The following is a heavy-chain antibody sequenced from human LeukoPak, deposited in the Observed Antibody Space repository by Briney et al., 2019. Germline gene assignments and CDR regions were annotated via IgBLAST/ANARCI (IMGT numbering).Heavy chain of an antibody. J-gene: IGHJ3*02. V-gene: IGHV1-2*02. CDR1: GYTFTGYY. CDR2: INPNNGGT. D-gene: IGHD6-6*01. Sequence: ASVKVSCKASGYTFTGYYIHWVRQAPGQGLEWMGWINPNNGGTKYAQKFQGRVTMTRDTSISTAYMELSRLRSDDTAVYYCARESLEYSSSSDAFDIWGQGTMVTVSS. CDR3: ARESLEYSSSSDAFDI.